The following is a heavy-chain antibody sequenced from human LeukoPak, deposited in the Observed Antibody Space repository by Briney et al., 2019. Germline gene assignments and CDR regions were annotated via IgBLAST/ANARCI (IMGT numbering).Heavy chain of an antibody. J-gene: IGHJ4*02. Sequence: SETLSLTCAVSGGSINSHYWGWIRQPPGKGLEWIGEINHSGNTNYNPSLKSRVTISVDTSKNQFSLKLSSVTAADTAVYYCARGYERFLEWLYFDYWGQGTLVTVSS. CDR1: GGSINSHY. D-gene: IGHD3-3*01. CDR2: INHSGNT. CDR3: ARGYERFLEWLYFDY. V-gene: IGHV4-34*01.